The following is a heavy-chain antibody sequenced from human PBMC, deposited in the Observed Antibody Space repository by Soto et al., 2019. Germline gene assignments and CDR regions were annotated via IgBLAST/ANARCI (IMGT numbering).Heavy chain of an antibody. D-gene: IGHD3-10*01. CDR2: VSPNGQGI. Sequence: PWGSLRLSCAASGFTLGRYGMSWVRQAPGKGLEWVSAVSPNGQGIYYADSVRGRFTISRDFSMNTVFLHMDSLRAEDTAVYYCAKDRDYPRDYFHYWGQGTLVTVSS. J-gene: IGHJ4*02. CDR3: AKDRDYPRDYFHY. V-gene: IGHV3-23*01. CDR1: GFTLGRYG.